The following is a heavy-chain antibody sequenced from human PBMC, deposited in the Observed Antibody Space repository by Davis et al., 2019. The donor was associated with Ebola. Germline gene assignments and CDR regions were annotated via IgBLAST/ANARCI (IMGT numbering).Heavy chain of an antibody. CDR2: ISSSSSYI. J-gene: IGHJ6*02. D-gene: IGHD2-2*01. CDR1: GFTFSSYS. CDR3: ARDWCSSTSCYYGMDV. Sequence: GESLKISCAASGFTFSSYSMNWVRQAPGKGLEWVSSISSSSSYIYYADSVKGRSTISRDNAKNSLYLQMNSLRAEDTAVYYCARDWCSSTSCYYGMDVWGQGATVTVSS. V-gene: IGHV3-21*01.